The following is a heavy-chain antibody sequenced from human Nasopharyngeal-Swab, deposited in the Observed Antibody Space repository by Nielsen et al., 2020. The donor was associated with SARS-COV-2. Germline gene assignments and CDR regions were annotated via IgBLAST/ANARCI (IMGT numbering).Heavy chain of an antibody. D-gene: IGHD3-3*01. CDR3: ARDGLDYDFWSAYFMDV. Sequence: GGPLRLSFAASGFTFNKYNFNWVRQAPGKGLEWVSSISSSSSYIYYADSVKARFTISRDNAKNSFSLQMNSLRAEDTAVYYCARDGLDYDFWSAYFMDVWGQGTTVTVSS. V-gene: IGHV3-21*01. J-gene: IGHJ6*02. CDR2: ISSSSSYI. CDR1: GFTFNKYN.